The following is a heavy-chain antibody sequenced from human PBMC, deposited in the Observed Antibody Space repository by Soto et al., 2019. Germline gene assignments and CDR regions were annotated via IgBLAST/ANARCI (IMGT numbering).Heavy chain of an antibody. Sequence: QITLKESGPTLVKPTQTLTLTCTFSGTSLTISGVGVGWIRQPPGKALEWLALIYWDDEKRYSPSLKSRLTXTTXTSKDQVVLTLTNMDPVDTATYYCTHSPEYPVFDYWGQGTLVTVSS. V-gene: IGHV2-5*02. CDR2: IYWDDEK. J-gene: IGHJ4*02. CDR3: THSPEYPVFDY. CDR1: GTSLTISGVG.